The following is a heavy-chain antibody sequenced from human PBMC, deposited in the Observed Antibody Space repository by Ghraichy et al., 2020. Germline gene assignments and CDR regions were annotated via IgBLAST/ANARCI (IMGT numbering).Heavy chain of an antibody. D-gene: IGHD3-22*01. J-gene: IGHJ4*02. CDR3: SSNYYDSSGYFPY. CDR2: FDPEDGET. Sequence: ASVKVSCKVSGYTLTELSMHWVRQAPGKGLEWMGGFDPEDGETIYAQKFQGRVTMTEDTSTDTAYMELSSLRSEDTAVYFCSSNYYDSSGYFPYWGQGTLVTVSS. CDR1: GYTLTELS. V-gene: IGHV1-24*01.